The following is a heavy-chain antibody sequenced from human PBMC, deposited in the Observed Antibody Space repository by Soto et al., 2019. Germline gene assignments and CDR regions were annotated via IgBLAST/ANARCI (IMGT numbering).Heavy chain of an antibody. CDR3: ATLRITIFGAGLGFDY. V-gene: IGHV1-24*01. Sequence: ASVKVSCKVSGYTLTELSMHWVRQAPGKGLEWMGGFDPEDGETIYAQKFQGRVTMTEDTSTDTAYMELSSLRSEDTAVYYCATLRITIFGAGLGFDYWGQGTLVTVSS. CDR2: FDPEDGET. CDR1: GYTLTELS. D-gene: IGHD3-3*01. J-gene: IGHJ4*02.